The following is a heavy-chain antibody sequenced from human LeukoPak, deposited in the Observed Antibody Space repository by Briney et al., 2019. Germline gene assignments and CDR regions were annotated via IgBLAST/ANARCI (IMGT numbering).Heavy chain of an antibody. D-gene: IGHD2-8*01. CDR1: GFTLSSYA. Sequence: PGGSLRLSCAGSGFTLSSYAMSWVRQAPGRGLEWVSVISDSGNYTSYADSVRGRFTISRDNSRNTLYLQMISLRPEDTAVYYCAKDTSIGKYCTNGVCSPFDYWGQGTLVTVSS. CDR3: AKDTSIGKYCTNGVCSPFDY. CDR2: ISDSGNYT. V-gene: IGHV3-23*01. J-gene: IGHJ4*02.